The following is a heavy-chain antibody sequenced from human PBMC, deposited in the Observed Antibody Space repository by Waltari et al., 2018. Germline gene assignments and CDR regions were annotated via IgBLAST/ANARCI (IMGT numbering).Heavy chain of an antibody. CDR1: GGTFSSYA. CDR2: VHPIFWTA. Sequence: QVQLVQSGAEVKKPGSSVKVSCKASGGTFSSYAISWVRQAPGQGLEWRGGVHPIFWTAKHAPEFPGRVPISADELHRTGLLGLRSLRFEDNAVYLRARGGGEMATTGGVDHWGPGTLVPVPS. D-gene: IGHD5-12*01. V-gene: IGHV1-69*12. J-gene: IGHJ4*02. CDR3: ARGGGEMATTGGVDH.